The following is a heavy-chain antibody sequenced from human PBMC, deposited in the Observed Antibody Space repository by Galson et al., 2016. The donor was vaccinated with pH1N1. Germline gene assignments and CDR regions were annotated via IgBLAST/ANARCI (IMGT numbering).Heavy chain of an antibody. V-gene: IGHV4-61*02. J-gene: IGHJ5*02. CDR1: GGSITSDSDF. CDR2: VSGTGST. Sequence: LSLTCTVSGGSITSDSDFWTWIRQPAGKGLEWIGRVSGTGSTNYNPSLKSRVAISIDTSKSQFSLKMASVTAADTAVYFCARESLEWLIISGHRVQLNWFDPWGQGTLVTVSS. CDR3: ARESLEWLIISGHRVQLNWFDP. D-gene: IGHD3-3*01.